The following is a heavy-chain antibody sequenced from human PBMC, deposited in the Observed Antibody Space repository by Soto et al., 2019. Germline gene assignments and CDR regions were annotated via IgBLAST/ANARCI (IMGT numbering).Heavy chain of an antibody. V-gene: IGHV3-23*01. CDR1: GFTFSSYA. J-gene: IGHJ4*02. D-gene: IGHD4-17*01. Sequence: GGSLRLSCAASGFTFSSYAMSWVRQAPGKGVEWVSAISGSGGSTYYADSVKGRFTMSRDNSKYTLYLQMNSLRAEDTAVYYCAKDTEYFDYWGQGTLVTVSS. CDR3: AKDTEYFDY. CDR2: ISGSGGST.